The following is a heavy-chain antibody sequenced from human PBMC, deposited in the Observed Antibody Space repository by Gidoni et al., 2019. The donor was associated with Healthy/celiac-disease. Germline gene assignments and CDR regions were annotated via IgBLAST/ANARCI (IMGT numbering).Heavy chain of an antibody. CDR3: AKIHIVVVTADFDY. J-gene: IGHJ4*02. D-gene: IGHD2-21*02. CDR2: ISGSGGST. V-gene: IGHV3-23*04. Sequence: EVQLVESGGCLVQPGGSLSLSCAASGCTFSSYAMSWVRQAPGKGLEWVSAISGSGGSTYYADSVKGRFTISRDTSKNTLYLQMNSLRAEDTAVYYCAKIHIVVVTADFDYWGQGTLVTVSS. CDR1: GCTFSSYA.